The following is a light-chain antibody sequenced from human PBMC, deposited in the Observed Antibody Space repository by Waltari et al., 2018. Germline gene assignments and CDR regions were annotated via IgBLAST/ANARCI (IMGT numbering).Light chain of an antibody. J-gene: IGLJ1*01. CDR1: SSDVGGYHY. Sequence: QSALTQPRSVSGSPGQSVTISCTGTSSDVGGYHYVSWYQQHPGKAPKLIIYDVFERPSGVPDRFSGSNSGNPASLTVSGLQAEDEAEYYCCSYAGSYTFVFGTGTMVTVL. CDR3: CSYAGSYTFV. V-gene: IGLV2-11*01. CDR2: DVF.